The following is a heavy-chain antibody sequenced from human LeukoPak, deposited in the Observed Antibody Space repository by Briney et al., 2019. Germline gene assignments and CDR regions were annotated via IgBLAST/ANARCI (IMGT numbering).Heavy chain of an antibody. Sequence: PSGGSLRLSCAASGFTFSDYYMSWIRQAPGKGLEWVASISGSGGSTAYADSVKGRFTISRDNSKNTLYLQMNSLRAEDTAVYYCAKGADCGGDCFRLTFHYWGQGTLVTVSS. CDR2: ISGSGGST. CDR1: GFTFSDYY. V-gene: IGHV3-23*01. J-gene: IGHJ4*02. D-gene: IGHD2-21*02. CDR3: AKGADCGGDCFRLTFHY.